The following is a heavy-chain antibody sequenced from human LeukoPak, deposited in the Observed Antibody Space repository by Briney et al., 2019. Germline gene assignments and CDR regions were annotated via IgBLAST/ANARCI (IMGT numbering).Heavy chain of an antibody. Sequence: GGSLRLSCAASGFTFDDYAMHWVRQAPGKGLEWVSGICWNSGSIGYADSVKGRFTISRDNAKNSLYLQMNSLRAEDTALYYCAKEDYYDSSGYYTDYYYYGMDVWGQGTTVTVSS. D-gene: IGHD3-22*01. CDR3: AKEDYYDSSGYYTDYYYYGMDV. V-gene: IGHV3-9*01. CDR2: ICWNSGSI. J-gene: IGHJ6*02. CDR1: GFTFDDYA.